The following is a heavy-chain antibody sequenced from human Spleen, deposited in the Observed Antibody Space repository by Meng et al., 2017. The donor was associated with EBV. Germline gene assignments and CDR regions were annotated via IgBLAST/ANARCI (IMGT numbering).Heavy chain of an antibody. Sequence: QAARPGLVQPSEPLSPTCTVSGGSIGSSTYYGAWIRQPPGKGLEWIGSIYYSGTTYYNPSLESRVTISVDTSKNQFSLKLTSVTAADTAVYYCAGQGWNYGPNWLDPWGQGTLVTASS. CDR1: GGSIGSSTYY. J-gene: IGHJ5*02. V-gene: IGHV4-39*01. CDR2: IYYSGTT. CDR3: AGQGWNYGPNWLDP. D-gene: IGHD1-7*01.